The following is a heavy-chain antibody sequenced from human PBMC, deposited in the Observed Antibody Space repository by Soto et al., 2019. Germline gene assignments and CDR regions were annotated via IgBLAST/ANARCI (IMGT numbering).Heavy chain of an antibody. V-gene: IGHV4-30-4*01. D-gene: IGHD2-8*01. CDR1: GGSISSDYYY. J-gene: IGHJ6*02. CDR2: MYDRGST. CDR3: ARYCTHGVCSNPFYYYGMDV. Sequence: QVQLQESGPGLVKPSQTLSLTCTVSGGSISSDYYYWSWIRQPPGKGLEWIGHMYDRGSTFYNPSLESRVTMSVDTSKNQFSLRLSAVTAAYTAVYYCARYCTHGVCSNPFYYYGMDVWGQGSPVTVSS.